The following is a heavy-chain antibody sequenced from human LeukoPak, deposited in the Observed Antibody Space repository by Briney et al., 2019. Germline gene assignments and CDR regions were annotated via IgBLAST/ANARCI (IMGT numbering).Heavy chain of an antibody. J-gene: IGHJ4*02. Sequence: ASVKVSCKASGYTFRNRGITWVRQAPGQGLEWMGWISCYNGDTHYAQNLQGRVTMTTDTSASTAYLELRSLTSDDTAVYYCARDPTNTSGYYAYFDYWGQGTLVTVSS. CDR3: ARDPTNTSGYYAYFDY. CDR2: ISCYNGDT. D-gene: IGHD5-12*01. V-gene: IGHV1-18*01. CDR1: GYTFRNRG.